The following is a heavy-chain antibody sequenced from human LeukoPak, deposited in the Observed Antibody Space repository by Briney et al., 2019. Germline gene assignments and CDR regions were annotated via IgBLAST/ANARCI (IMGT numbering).Heavy chain of an antibody. CDR3: ASQAYYDFWSGLDY. V-gene: IGHV3-30*03. CDR2: ISYDGSNK. D-gene: IGHD3-3*01. Sequence: GGSLRLSCAASGFTLSSYGMHWVRQAPGKGLEWVAVISYDGSNKYYADSVKGRFTISRDNSKNTLYLQMNSLRAEDTAVYYCASQAYYDFWSGLDYWGQGTLVTVSS. J-gene: IGHJ4*02. CDR1: GFTLSSYG.